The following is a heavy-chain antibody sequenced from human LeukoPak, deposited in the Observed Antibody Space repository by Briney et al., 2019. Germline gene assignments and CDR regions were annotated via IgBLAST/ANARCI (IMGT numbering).Heavy chain of an antibody. CDR2: IPYDGSNK. V-gene: IGHV3-30*03. Sequence: GGSLRLSCAASGFTFTSYVMHWVRQAPGKGLQWVALIPYDGSNKYYADSVKGRFTISRDNSKNTLYLQMNSLRAEDTAVYYCARPRGAAAGTFGFDPWGQGTLVTVSP. CDR3: ARPRGAAAGTFGFDP. D-gene: IGHD6-13*01. J-gene: IGHJ5*02. CDR1: GFTFTSYV.